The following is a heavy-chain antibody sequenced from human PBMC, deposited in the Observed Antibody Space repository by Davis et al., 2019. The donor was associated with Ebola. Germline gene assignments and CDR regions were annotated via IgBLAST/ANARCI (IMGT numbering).Heavy chain of an antibody. Sequence: GESLKISCAASEFTFSSYGMTWVRQAPGKGLEWVSSISAGGTAPYYADSVRGRFSISRDDSKKTLYLQMNSLRAEDTAIYYCANDYGDYYFDYWGQGTLVTVSS. CDR2: ISAGGTAP. CDR1: EFTFSSYG. J-gene: IGHJ4*02. V-gene: IGHV3-23*01. CDR3: ANDYGDYYFDY. D-gene: IGHD4-17*01.